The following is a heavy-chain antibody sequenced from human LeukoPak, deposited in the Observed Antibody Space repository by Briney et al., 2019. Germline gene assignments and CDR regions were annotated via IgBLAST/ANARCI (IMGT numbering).Heavy chain of an antibody. CDR1: GYTFTDYY. CDR2: INPKSGGT. CDR3: ASECQLLFDY. Sequence: ASANVSCKTSGYTFTDYYMHWVRRAPGQGLEWMGWINPKSGGTKYAQKFQGKVTMTRDTSISTAYLELTSLTSDDTAVYYCASECQLLFDYWGQGTLVTVSS. V-gene: IGHV1-2*02. J-gene: IGHJ4*02. D-gene: IGHD2-2*01.